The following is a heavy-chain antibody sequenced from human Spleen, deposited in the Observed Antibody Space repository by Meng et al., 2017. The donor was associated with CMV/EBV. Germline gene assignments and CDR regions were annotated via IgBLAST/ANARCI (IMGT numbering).Heavy chain of an antibody. V-gene: IGHV3-30-3*01. CDR1: GFTFSDYA. D-gene: IGHD4-23*01. Sequence: GESLKISCSVSGFTFSDYALQWVRQAPGKGLEWVAVISYDGSNKYYADSVKGRFTISRDNSKNTLYLQMNSLRAEDTAVYYCARGAGPTVVTPIDYWGQGTLVTVSS. J-gene: IGHJ4*02. CDR3: ARGAGPTVVTPIDY. CDR2: ISYDGSNK.